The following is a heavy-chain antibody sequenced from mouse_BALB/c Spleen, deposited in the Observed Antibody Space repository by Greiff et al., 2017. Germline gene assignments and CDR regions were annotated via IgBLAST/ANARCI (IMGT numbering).Heavy chain of an antibody. V-gene: IGHV1-87*01. CDR2: IYPGDGDT. D-gene: IGHD2-3*01. CDR3: ARGGDGYYLDY. Sequence: VQLQQSGAELARPGASVKLSCKASGYTFTSYWMQWVKQRPGQGLEWIGAIYPGDGDTRYTQKFKGKATLTADKSSSTAYMQLSSLASEDSAVYYCARGGDGYYLDYWGQGTTLTVSS. CDR1: GYTFTSYW. J-gene: IGHJ2*01.